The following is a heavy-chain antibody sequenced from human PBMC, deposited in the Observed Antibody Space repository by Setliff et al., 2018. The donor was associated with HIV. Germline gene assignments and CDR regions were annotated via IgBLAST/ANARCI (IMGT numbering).Heavy chain of an antibody. CDR2: IIPIFETT. V-gene: IGHV1-69*06. J-gene: IGHJ3*02. CDR1: GGTFGSYA. Sequence: GASVKVSCKASGGTFGSYAISWVRQAPGQGLEWLGGIIPIFETTNYAQKLQGRVTITADKSTSTIYMELSSLRSDDTAVYYCARGQGVHFWVNDAFDIWGQGTMVTVSS. CDR3: ARGQGVHFWVNDAFDI. D-gene: IGHD3-10*01.